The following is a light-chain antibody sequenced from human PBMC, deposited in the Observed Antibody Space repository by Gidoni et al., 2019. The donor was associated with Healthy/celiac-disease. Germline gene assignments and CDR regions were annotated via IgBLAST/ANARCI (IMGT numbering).Light chain of an antibody. Sequence: QSALTQPASVSGSPGQSLTISCTGTSSDVGGYTYVSWYQQHPGKAHKLMIYDVSNRPSGVSNRFSGSKSGNTASLTISGLQAEDEADYYCSSYTSSSTLVVFGGGTKLTVL. J-gene: IGLJ2*01. CDR2: DVS. V-gene: IGLV2-14*01. CDR3: SSYTSSSTLVV. CDR1: SSDVGGYTY.